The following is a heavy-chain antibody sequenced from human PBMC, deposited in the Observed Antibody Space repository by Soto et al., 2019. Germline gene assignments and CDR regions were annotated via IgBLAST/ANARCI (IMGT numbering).Heavy chain of an antibody. V-gene: IGHV3-7*01. CDR3: AREDIVVVPAAIDYYYYGMDV. CDR2: IKQDGSEK. CDR1: GFTFSSYW. J-gene: IGHJ6*02. D-gene: IGHD2-2*02. Sequence: LILSCAASGFTFSSYWISWVRHAPVELLDWVANIKQDGSEKYYVDSVKGRFTISRDNAKNSLYLQMNSLRAEDTAVYYCAREDIVVVPAAIDYYYYGMDVWGQGTTVTVS.